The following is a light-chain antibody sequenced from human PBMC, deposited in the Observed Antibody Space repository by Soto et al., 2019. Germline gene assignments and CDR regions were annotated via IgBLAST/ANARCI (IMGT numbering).Light chain of an antibody. CDR1: SFNIGFNY. CDR3: AAWDDSLSGGV. V-gene: IGLV1-47*02. CDR2: SND. Sequence: QSVLTQPPSASGTPGQTVTISCSGSSFNIGFNYVYWYQQLPGMAPKLLIHSNDERPSGVPDRFSGSKSGTSASLAISGLRSEDEAEYYFAAWDDSLSGGVFGTGTKVTVL. J-gene: IGLJ1*01.